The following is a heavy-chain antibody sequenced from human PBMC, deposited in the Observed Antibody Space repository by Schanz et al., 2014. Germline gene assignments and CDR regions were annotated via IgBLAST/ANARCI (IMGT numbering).Heavy chain of an antibody. CDR3: AKDAENTAMITDYFDY. J-gene: IGHJ4*02. CDR2: INTGGDST. V-gene: IGHV3-23*01. CDR1: GFTFSTYA. D-gene: IGHD5-18*01. Sequence: EVKLLESGGTLVRPGGSLRLSCAASGFTFSTYAMAWVRQAPGKGLEWVSSINTGGDSTYYADSVKGRFTISRDNSKTSVYLQMNSLRAEDTAVYYCAKDAENTAMITDYFDYWGQGTLVTVSS.